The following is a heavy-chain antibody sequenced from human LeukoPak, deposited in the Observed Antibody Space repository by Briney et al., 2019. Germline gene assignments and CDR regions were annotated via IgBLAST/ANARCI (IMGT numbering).Heavy chain of an antibody. V-gene: IGHV1-69*06. J-gene: IGHJ4*02. CDR2: IIPIFGTA. Sequence: SVKVSCKASGGTFSSYAISWVRQAPGQGLEWMGGIIPIFGTANYAQKFQGRVTITADKSTSTAYMELSSLRSEDTAVYYCAAVPLWFVTNVRDYWGQEPVVTVS. CDR1: GGTFSSYA. D-gene: IGHD3-10*01. CDR3: AAVPLWFVTNVRDY.